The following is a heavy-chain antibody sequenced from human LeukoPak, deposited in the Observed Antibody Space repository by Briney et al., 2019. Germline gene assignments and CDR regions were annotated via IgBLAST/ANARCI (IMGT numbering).Heavy chain of an antibody. CDR3: TRLRSDTTGGYYYFMDV. J-gene: IGHJ6*03. V-gene: IGHV3-73*01. Sequence: GGSLRLSCAASDFTFSDSAIHWVRQAPGKGLEWVGRIRSKANGYATSYGASAKGRLTISRDDSKNTAGLQMNDLRTEDTAVYYCTRLRSDTTGGYYYFMDVWGKGTTVIVSS. CDR1: DFTFSDSA. D-gene: IGHD1-1*01. CDR2: IRSKANGYAT.